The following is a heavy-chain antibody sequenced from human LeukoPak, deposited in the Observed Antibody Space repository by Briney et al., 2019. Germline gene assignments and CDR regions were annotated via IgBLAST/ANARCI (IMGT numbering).Heavy chain of an antibody. V-gene: IGHV3-23*01. Sequence: GGSLRLSCAASGFTFSSYAMSWVRQAPGKGLEWVSAISGSGGSTYYADSVKGRFTTSRDNSKNTLYLQMNSLRAEDTAVYYCAKLVLGLLTGWFDLWGQGTLVTVSS. CDR2: ISGSGGST. CDR1: GFTFSSYA. J-gene: IGHJ5*02. CDR3: AKLVLGLLTGWFDL. D-gene: IGHD1-26*01.